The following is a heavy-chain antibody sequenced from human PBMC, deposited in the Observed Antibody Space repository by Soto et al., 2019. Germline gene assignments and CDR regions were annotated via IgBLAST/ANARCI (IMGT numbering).Heavy chain of an antibody. Sequence: ASVKVSCKASGYTFTSYGISWVRQAPGQGLEGVGWISAYNGNTNYAQKLQGRVTMTTDTSTSTAYMELRSLRSDDTAVYYCARGPELHYYDSSGYWVYWGQGTLVTVSS. CDR1: GYTFTSYG. V-gene: IGHV1-18*04. CDR3: ARGPELHYYDSSGYWVY. J-gene: IGHJ4*02. CDR2: ISAYNGNT. D-gene: IGHD3-22*01.